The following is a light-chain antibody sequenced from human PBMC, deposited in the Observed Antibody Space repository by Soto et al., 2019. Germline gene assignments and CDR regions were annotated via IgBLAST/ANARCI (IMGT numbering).Light chain of an antibody. CDR2: GAS. CDR3: QQYGSSPRS. V-gene: IGKV3-20*01. J-gene: IGKJ4*01. Sequence: EIVLTQSPGTLALSPGERATLSCRASQSVSSSYLAWYQQKPGQAPRLLIYGASSRATGIPDRFSGSGSGTDFTLTISRLEPEHFAVYYCQQYGSSPRSFGGGTKVDNK. CDR1: QSVSSSY.